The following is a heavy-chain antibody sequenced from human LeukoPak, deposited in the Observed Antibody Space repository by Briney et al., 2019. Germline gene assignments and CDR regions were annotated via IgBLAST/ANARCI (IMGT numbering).Heavy chain of an antibody. CDR1: GFTFSSYS. CDR3: ARDDLEVPDFDY. V-gene: IGHV3-21*01. CDR2: ISSSSSYI. J-gene: IGHJ4*02. Sequence: GGSLRLSCAASGFTFSSYSMNWVGQAPGKGLEWVSSISSSSSYIYCADSVKGRFTISRDNAKNSLYLQMNSLRAEDTAVYYCARDDLEVPDFDYWGQGTLVTVSS. D-gene: IGHD3-10*01.